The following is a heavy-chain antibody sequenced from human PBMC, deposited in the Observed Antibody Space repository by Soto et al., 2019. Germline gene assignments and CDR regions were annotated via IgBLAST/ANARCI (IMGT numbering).Heavy chain of an antibody. J-gene: IGHJ4*02. CDR2: IKSKTDGGTT. V-gene: IGHV3-15*01. D-gene: IGHD3-22*01. Sequence: GGSLRLSCAASGFTFSNAWMSWVRQAPGKGLEWVGRIKSKTDGGTTDYAAPVKGRFTISRDDSKNTLYLQMNSLKTEDTAVYYWTTSVYYYDNSGYDYWGQGTLVTVSS. CDR1: GFTFSNAW. CDR3: TTSVYYYDNSGYDY.